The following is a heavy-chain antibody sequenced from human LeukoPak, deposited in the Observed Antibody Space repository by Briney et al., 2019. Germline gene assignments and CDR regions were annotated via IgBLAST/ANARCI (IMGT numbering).Heavy chain of an antibody. CDR2: INPSGGST. CDR3: AREETGELSQEYLDY. D-gene: IGHD3-16*02. Sequence: GASVKVSCKASGYTFTSYYMHWVRQAPGQGHEWMGIINPSGGSTSYAQKFQGRVTMTRDTSTSTVYMELSSLRSEDTAVYYCAREETGELSQEYLDYWGQGTLITVSS. V-gene: IGHV1-46*01. CDR1: GYTFTSYY. J-gene: IGHJ4*02.